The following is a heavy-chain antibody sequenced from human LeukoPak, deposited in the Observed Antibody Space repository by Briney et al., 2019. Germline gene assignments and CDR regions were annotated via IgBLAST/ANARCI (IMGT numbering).Heavy chain of an antibody. D-gene: IGHD4-17*01. Sequence: PGGSLRLSCAASGFTVSSDFMIWVRQAPGXXXXXXSILYGGGNTYYGGSVKDRFTISRDNSKNTLYLQMNSLRAEDTAVYYCARQRGTTVTTYQVNWGQGTLVTVSS. CDR3: ARQRGTTVTTYQVN. CDR2: LYGGGNT. V-gene: IGHV3-66*04. J-gene: IGHJ4*02. CDR1: GFTVSSDF.